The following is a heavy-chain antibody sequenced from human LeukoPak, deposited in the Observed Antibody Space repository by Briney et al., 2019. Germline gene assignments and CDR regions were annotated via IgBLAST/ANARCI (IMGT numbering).Heavy chain of an antibody. CDR3: ARQSTVTKGVGYYYYYMDV. D-gene: IGHD4-17*01. J-gene: IGHJ6*03. V-gene: IGHV4-4*07. Sequence: PSETLSLTCTVSGGSISSYYWSWIRQPAGKGLEWIGRIYTSGSTNYNPSLKSQVTMSVDTSKNQFSLKLSSVTAADTAVYYCARQSTVTKGVGYYYYYMDVWGKGTTVTVSS. CDR2: IYTSGST. CDR1: GGSISSYY.